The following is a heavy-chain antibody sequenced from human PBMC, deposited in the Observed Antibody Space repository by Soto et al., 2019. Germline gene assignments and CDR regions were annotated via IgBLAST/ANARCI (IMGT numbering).Heavy chain of an antibody. V-gene: IGHV4-59*03. J-gene: IGHJ4*02. Sequence: SETLSLTCTVSGGSISSYYWTWIRQPPGKGLEWIGYIYYSGSTNYNPSLKSRVTMTTDTSTSTAYMEMRSLRSDDTAVYYCATRSPAFDYWGQGTLVTVSS. CDR1: GGSISSYY. CDR2: IYYSGST. CDR3: ATRSPAFDY.